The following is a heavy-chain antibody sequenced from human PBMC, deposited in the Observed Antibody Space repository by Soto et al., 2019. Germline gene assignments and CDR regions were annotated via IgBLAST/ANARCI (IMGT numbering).Heavy chain of an antibody. V-gene: IGHV3-74*01. J-gene: IGHJ4*02. D-gene: IGHD1-1*01. CDR2: INDDGDT. CDR1: GFTFSHYR. Sequence: GGSLRLSCAASGFTFSHYRMHWVRQAPGKGLAWVSRINDDGDTNYADSVKGRFTVSRDNAKNTLYLQMNSLRAEDTAVYYCARDRGPTPYHYWGPGTLVTVSS. CDR3: ARDRGPTPYHY.